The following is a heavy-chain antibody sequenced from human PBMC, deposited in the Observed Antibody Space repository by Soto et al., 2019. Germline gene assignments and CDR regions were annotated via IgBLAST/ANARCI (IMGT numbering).Heavy chain of an antibody. D-gene: IGHD4-17*01. CDR3: ARNYGGNTGFDY. J-gene: IGHJ4*02. CDR2: INPSGGST. Sequence: ASVKVSCKASGYTFTSYYMHWVRQAPGQGLGWMGIINPSGGSTSYAQKFQGRVTMTRDTSTSTVYMELSSLRSEDTAVYYCARNYGGNTGFDYWGQGTLVTVSS. V-gene: IGHV1-46*01. CDR1: GYTFTSYY.